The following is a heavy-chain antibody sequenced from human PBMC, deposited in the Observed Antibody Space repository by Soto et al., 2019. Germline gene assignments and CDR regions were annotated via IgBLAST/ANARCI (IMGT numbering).Heavy chain of an antibody. D-gene: IGHD3-10*01. Sequence: PSETLSLTCTVSGGSISNYYWSWIRQPPGKGLEWIGYFYYTGITNYNPSLKSRISMSVDTSKNQFSLKLSSVTAADTAVYYCARHVVESLSFGERVHHFDYWAMEPWSPSPQ. CDR1: GGSISNYY. CDR3: ARHVVESLSFGERVHHFDY. CDR2: FYYTGIT. J-gene: IGHJ4*01. V-gene: IGHV4-59*08.